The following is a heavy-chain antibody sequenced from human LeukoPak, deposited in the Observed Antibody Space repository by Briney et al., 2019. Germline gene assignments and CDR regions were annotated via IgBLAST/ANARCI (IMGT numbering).Heavy chain of an antibody. V-gene: IGHV3-53*01. CDR2: IYSGGDT. CDR3: ARVAVGAGTDYFDY. CDR1: GFTVSSNY. D-gene: IGHD6-19*01. Sequence: GGSLRLSCAASGFTVSSNYMSWVRQAPGKGLEWVSVIYSGGDTYYADSVKGRFTISRDNSKNSLYLQMNSLRAEDTAVYYCARVAVGAGTDYFDYWGQGTLVTVSS. J-gene: IGHJ4*02.